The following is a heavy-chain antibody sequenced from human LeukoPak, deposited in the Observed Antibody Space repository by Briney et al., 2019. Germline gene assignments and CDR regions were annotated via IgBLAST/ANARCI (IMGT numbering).Heavy chain of an antibody. CDR1: GGSISSGGYY. J-gene: IGHJ4*02. V-gene: IGHV4-31*03. Sequence: PSQTLSLTCTVSGGSISSGGYYWSWIRQHPGKGLEWIGYIYYSRSTYYNPSLKSRVTISVDTSKNQFSLKLSSVTAADTAVYYCARVVKVGRGGYTYYFDYWGQGTLVTVSS. D-gene: IGHD5-24*01. CDR3: ARVVKVGRGGYTYYFDY. CDR2: IYYSRST.